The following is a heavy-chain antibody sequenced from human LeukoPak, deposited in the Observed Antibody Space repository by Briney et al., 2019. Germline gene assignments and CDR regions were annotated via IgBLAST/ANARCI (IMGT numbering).Heavy chain of an antibody. Sequence: PSETLSLTCTVSGDSISNGDYDWTWLRQPPGKGLEWIGYIYHSVNTYYNPSLQSRVTVSEATSKNQFSLKPKSVTPADTAVYYCARGRSEVGTHSSLNWFDPWGQGVLVTVSS. J-gene: IGHJ5*02. CDR2: IYHSVNT. CDR1: GDSISNGDYD. D-gene: IGHD6-19*01. V-gene: IGHV4-30-4*01. CDR3: ARGRSEVGTHSSLNWFDP.